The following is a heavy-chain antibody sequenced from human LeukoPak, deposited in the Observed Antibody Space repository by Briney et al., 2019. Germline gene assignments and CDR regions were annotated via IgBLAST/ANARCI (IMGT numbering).Heavy chain of an antibody. CDR2: IIPIFGTA. CDR1: GGTFSSYA. J-gene: IGHJ4*02. CDR3: ARAPYYYDSSGYYKLGFFDY. D-gene: IGHD3-22*01. V-gene: IGHV1-69*05. Sequence: SVKVSRKASGGTFSSYAISWVRQAPGQGLEWMGRIIPIFGTANYAQKFQGRVTITTDESTSTAYMELSSLRSEDTAVYYCARAPYYYDSSGYYKLGFFDYWGQGTLVTVSS.